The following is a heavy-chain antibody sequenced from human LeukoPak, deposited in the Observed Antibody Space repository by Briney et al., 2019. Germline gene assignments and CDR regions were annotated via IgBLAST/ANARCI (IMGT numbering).Heavy chain of an antibody. D-gene: IGHD3-22*01. CDR2: ISYDGSNK. V-gene: IGHV3-30*03. Sequence: PGGSLRLSCAASGFTFSSYSMNWVRQAPGKGLEWVAVISYDGSNKYYADSVKGRFTISRDNSKNTLYLQMNSLRAEDTAVYYCARDIDSSGYDHDAFDIWGQETMVTVSS. CDR1: GFTFSSYS. CDR3: ARDIDSSGYDHDAFDI. J-gene: IGHJ3*02.